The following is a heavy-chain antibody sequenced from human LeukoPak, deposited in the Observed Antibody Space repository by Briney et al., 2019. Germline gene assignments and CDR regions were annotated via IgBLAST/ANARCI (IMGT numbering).Heavy chain of an antibody. CDR1: GGSFSGYY. D-gene: IGHD4-23*01. Sequence: SETLSLTCAVYGGSFSGYYWSWIRQPPGKGLEWIGEINHSGSTNYNPSLKSRVTISVDTSKNQFSPKLSSVTAADTAVYYCARKTTVVTPNWFDPWGQGTLATVSS. J-gene: IGHJ5*02. CDR2: INHSGST. CDR3: ARKTTVVTPNWFDP. V-gene: IGHV4-34*01.